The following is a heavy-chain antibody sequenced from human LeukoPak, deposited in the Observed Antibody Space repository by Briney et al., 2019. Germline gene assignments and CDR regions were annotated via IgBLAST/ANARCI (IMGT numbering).Heavy chain of an antibody. Sequence: SETLSLTCAVSGGSFSGYYWSWIRQPPGKGLEWIGEINHSGSTNYNPSLKSRVTISVDTSKNQFSLKLSSVTAADTAVYYCARGRVKYSSSSSDYWGQGTLVTVSS. CDR3: ARGRVKYSSSSSDY. V-gene: IGHV4-34*01. D-gene: IGHD6-6*01. CDR2: INHSGST. J-gene: IGHJ4*02. CDR1: GGSFSGYY.